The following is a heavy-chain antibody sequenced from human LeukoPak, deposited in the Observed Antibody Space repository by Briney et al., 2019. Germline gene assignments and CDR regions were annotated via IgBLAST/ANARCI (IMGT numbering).Heavy chain of an antibody. V-gene: IGHV5-51*01. Sequence: GESLKISCKTSGYDFSSKWIGWVRQMPGKGLEWMGIIYPTDSITKYSPSFQGHVTMSVDTSVNTAYLQWTSLEASDTAIYYCAGLAPDYADYWFDPWGQGTLVTVSS. CDR1: GYDFSSKW. CDR3: AGLAPDYADYWFDP. CDR2: IYPTDSIT. J-gene: IGHJ5*02. D-gene: IGHD4-17*01.